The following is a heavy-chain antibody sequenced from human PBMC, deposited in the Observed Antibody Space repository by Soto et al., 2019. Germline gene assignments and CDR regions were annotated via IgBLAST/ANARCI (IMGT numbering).Heavy chain of an antibody. D-gene: IGHD6-6*01. Sequence: SETLSLTCTVSGGSISSYYWSWIRQPPGKGLEWIGYIYYSGSTKYNPSLKSRVTISVDTSKNQFSLKLSSVTAADTAVYYCARGSSIAGLYYGMDVWGQGTTVTVSS. CDR3: ARGSSIAGLYYGMDV. J-gene: IGHJ6*02. CDR2: IYYSGST. CDR1: GGSISSYY. V-gene: IGHV4-59*08.